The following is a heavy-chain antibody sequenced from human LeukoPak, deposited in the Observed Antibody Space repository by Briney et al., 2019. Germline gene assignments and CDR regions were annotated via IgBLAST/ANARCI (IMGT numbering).Heavy chain of an antibody. V-gene: IGHV3-7*01. J-gene: IGHJ4*02. CDR2: IKQDGSEN. Sequence: GGSLRLSCAASGFTFSTYYMTWVRQAPGKGLEWVAGIKQDGSENYYVDSVKGRFTISRDNSKSSLSLQMNSLRAEDTALYFCARERYCTGATCYVGTPFDYWGQGTLVTVSS. CDR1: GFTFSTYY. D-gene: IGHD2-2*01. CDR3: ARERYCTGATCYVGTPFDY.